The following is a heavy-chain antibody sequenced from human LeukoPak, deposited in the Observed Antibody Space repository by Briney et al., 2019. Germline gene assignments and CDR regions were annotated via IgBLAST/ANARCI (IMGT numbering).Heavy chain of an antibody. CDR2: INHSGST. CDR3: ARANRRGYYGSGSVVGY. D-gene: IGHD3-10*01. J-gene: IGHJ4*02. V-gene: IGHV4-34*01. CDR1: GGSFSGYY. Sequence: NPSETLSLTCAVYGGSFSGYYWSWIRQPPGKGLEWIGEINHSGSTNYNPSLKSRVTISVDTSKNQFSLKLSSVTAADTAVYYCARANRRGYYGSGSVVGYWGQGTLVTVSS.